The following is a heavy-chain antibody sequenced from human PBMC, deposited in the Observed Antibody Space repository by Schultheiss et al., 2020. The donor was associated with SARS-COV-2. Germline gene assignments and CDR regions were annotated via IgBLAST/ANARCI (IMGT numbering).Heavy chain of an antibody. CDR3: ARDHAELELRLAYYYYGMDV. Sequence: GSVKGRFTISRDNAKNSLYLQMNSLRAEDTAVYYCARDHAELELRLAYYYYGMDVWGQGTTVTVSS. D-gene: IGHD1-7*01. J-gene: IGHJ6*02. V-gene: IGHV3-11*05.